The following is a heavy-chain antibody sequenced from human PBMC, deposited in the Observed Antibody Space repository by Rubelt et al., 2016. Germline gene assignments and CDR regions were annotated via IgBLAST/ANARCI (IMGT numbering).Heavy chain of an antibody. CDR3: ARGLDNYGY. V-gene: IGHV4-39*01. CDR1: GGSISSSSYY. J-gene: IGHJ4*02. CDR2: IYYSGST. Sequence: QLQLQESGPGLVMPSETLSLTCTVSGGSISSSSYYWGWIRQPPGKGLEWIGRIYYSGSTYYNPSLKRRVTISVDTSKNQFSLKLSSVTAADTAVYYCARGLDNYGYWGQGTLVTVSS. D-gene: IGHD3-16*01.